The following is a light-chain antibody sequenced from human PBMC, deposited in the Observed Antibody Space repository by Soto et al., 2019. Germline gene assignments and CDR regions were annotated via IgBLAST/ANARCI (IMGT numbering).Light chain of an antibody. CDR3: QQYDNRPLLT. CDR2: DAS. CDR1: QDITNY. J-gene: IGKJ4*01. Sequence: DIQMTQSPSSLSASVGDRVTITCQASQDITNYLNWYQQKPGKAPKLLIYDASRLETGVPSRFSGSGSGTDFTFTISSLQPDDFATYYCQQYDNRPLLTFGGGTRVEIK. V-gene: IGKV1-33*01.